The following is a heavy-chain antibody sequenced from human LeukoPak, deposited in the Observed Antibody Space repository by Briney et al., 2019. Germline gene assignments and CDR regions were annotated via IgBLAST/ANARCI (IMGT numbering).Heavy chain of an antibody. Sequence: SETLSLTCTVSGGSISSSSYYWGWIRQPPGKGLEWIGSIYYSGSTYYNPSLKSRVTISVDTSKNQFSLKLSSVTAADTAVYYCARTRTGYVGVYYGMYVWGQGTTVTVSS. V-gene: IGHV4-39*01. CDR2: IYYSGST. CDR1: GGSISSSSYY. CDR3: ARTRTGYVGVYYGMYV. D-gene: IGHD3-16*01. J-gene: IGHJ6*02.